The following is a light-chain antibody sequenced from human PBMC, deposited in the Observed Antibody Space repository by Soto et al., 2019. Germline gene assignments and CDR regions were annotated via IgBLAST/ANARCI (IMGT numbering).Light chain of an antibody. CDR3: VQRSTWAWT. V-gene: IGKV3-11*01. J-gene: IGKJ1*01. CDR1: QSVSSY. Sequence: EIVLTQSPDTLSLSPGERATLSCRASQSVSSYLAWYQQKPGQALRLLVYDTFKRATGIPARFSGSGSGTDFTLTISRLEPEDFAGYYCVQRSTWAWTVGQGRKVEI. CDR2: DTF.